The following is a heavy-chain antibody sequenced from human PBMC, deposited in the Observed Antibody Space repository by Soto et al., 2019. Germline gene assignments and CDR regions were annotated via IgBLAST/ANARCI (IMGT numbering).Heavy chain of an antibody. V-gene: IGHV4-39*02. CDR1: GDAIASGSYY. J-gene: IGHJ5*02. CDR2: VYYGGGT. D-gene: IGHD3-3*02. CDR3: ARDFNFIFDDVADMRWNFDP. Sequence: QLQLHESGPGQVEPSETLSVTCTVSGDAIASGSYYWGWIRQSPGEGLEWIGSVYYGGGTYYNPSQKSRLTISVERSLNQVSLRLTSVAAADTAVYYCARDFNFIFDDVADMRWNFDPWGQGTMVSVSS.